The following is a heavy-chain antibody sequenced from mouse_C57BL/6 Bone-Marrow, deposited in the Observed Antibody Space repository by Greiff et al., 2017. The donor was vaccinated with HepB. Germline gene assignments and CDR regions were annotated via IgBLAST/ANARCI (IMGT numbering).Heavy chain of an antibody. V-gene: IGHV1-50*01. J-gene: IGHJ2*01. Sequence: QVQLKQPGAELVKPGASVKLSCKASGYTFTSYWMQWVKQRPGQGLEWIGEIDPSDSYTNYNQKFKGKATLTVDTSSSTAYMQLSSLTSEDSAVYYCARSREGYGYDDFDYWGQGTTLTVSS. D-gene: IGHD2-2*01. CDR3: ARSREGYGYDDFDY. CDR2: IDPSDSYT. CDR1: GYTFTSYW.